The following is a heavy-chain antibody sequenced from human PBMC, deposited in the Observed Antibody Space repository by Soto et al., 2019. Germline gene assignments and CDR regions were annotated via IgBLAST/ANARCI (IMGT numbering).Heavy chain of an antibody. CDR2: ISTGGTT. Sequence: QVQLQESGPGLVKPSQTLSLTCTVSGGSINSYDYYWSWIRQPPGKGLEWIGYISTGGTTYYNPSLESRVFMSVATSKTQFSLRLSSVTAADTAVYYCARTPSTYYYDLNGHWYNWFDPWGQGTLVTVSS. V-gene: IGHV4-30-4*01. D-gene: IGHD3-22*01. CDR3: ARTPSTYYYDLNGHWYNWFDP. J-gene: IGHJ5*02. CDR1: GGSINSYDYY.